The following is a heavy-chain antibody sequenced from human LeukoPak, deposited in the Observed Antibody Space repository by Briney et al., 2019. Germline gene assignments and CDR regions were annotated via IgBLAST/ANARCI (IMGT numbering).Heavy chain of an antibody. CDR2: INPNSGGT. V-gene: IGHV1-2*02. CDR3: ATSRSSYRDDAFDI. CDR1: VYTFTVYY. J-gene: IGHJ3*02. Sequence: ASVKVSCKASVYTFTVYYMHWVRQAPGQGLEWMGWINPNSGGTNYAQKFQGRVTMTRDTSISTAYMELSRLRSDDTAVYYCATSRSSYRDDAFDIWGQGTMVTVSS. D-gene: IGHD6-6*01.